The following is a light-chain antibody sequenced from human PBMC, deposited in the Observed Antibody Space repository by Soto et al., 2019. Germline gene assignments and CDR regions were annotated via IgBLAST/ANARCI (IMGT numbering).Light chain of an antibody. CDR3: QQRSNWPLT. V-gene: IGKV3-11*01. J-gene: IGKJ4*01. CDR1: QSVTSF. Sequence: EIVLTQSPVTLSLSPGERATLSCRASQSVTSFLAWYQLKPGQAPRLLIYDVSNRATGIPARFSGSGSGTDFTLTISSLEPEDFAVYYCQQRSNWPLTFGGGTKVEIK. CDR2: DVS.